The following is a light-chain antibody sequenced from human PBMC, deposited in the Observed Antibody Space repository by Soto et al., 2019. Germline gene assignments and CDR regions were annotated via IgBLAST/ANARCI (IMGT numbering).Light chain of an antibody. CDR2: ATS. V-gene: IGKV3-15*01. J-gene: IGKJ4*01. CDR1: HSVGNN. CDR3: QQYGDWPLT. Sequence: EIVVTQSPATLSVSPGERATLSCRASHSVGNNFAWYQQNPGQAPRLLIYATSTRATGGPARFSGSGSGTEFTLTISRLQSEDFAVYYCQQYGDWPLTFGGGAKVEIE.